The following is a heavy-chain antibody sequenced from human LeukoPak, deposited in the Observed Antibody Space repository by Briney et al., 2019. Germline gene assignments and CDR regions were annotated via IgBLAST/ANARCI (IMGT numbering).Heavy chain of an antibody. CDR3: ARDGVVAATSQFDY. CDR1: GFTFSSYA. CDR2: ISYDGSNK. V-gene: IGHV3-30-3*01. J-gene: IGHJ4*02. Sequence: GGSLRLSCAASGFTFSSYAMHWVRQAPGKGLEWVAVISYDGSNKYYADSVKGRFTISRDNSKNTLYLQMNSLRAEDTAVYYCARDGVVAATSQFDYWGQGTLVTVSS. D-gene: IGHD2-15*01.